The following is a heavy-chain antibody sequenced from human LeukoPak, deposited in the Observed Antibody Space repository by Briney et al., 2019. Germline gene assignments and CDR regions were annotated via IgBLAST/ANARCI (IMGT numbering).Heavy chain of an antibody. J-gene: IGHJ4*02. V-gene: IGHV4-61*01. CDR1: GGSVSSGSYY. Sequence: SSETLSLTCTVSGGSVSSGSYYWSWIWQPPGKGLEWIGNIYNSGSTNYNPSLKSRVTISVDTSKNQFSLKLSSVTAADTAVYYCARVLVSSALFFDYWGQGTLVTVSS. CDR2: IYNSGST. D-gene: IGHD2/OR15-2a*01. CDR3: ARVLVSSALFFDY.